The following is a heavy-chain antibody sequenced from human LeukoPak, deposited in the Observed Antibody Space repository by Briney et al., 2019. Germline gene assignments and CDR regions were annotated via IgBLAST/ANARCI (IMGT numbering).Heavy chain of an antibody. J-gene: IGHJ4*02. CDR2: IHRSGST. CDR3: AREIVGGFNPGAY. Sequence: SPSETLSLTCTVSPDSTTSNFWSWVRQPPGKGLDWIGEIHRSGSTNYNPSLQSRVTISIDRSKNQIALELSSVTAADTAVYYCAREIVGGFNPGAYWGQGTLVTVSS. CDR1: PDSTTSNF. D-gene: IGHD1-14*01. V-gene: IGHV4-59*12.